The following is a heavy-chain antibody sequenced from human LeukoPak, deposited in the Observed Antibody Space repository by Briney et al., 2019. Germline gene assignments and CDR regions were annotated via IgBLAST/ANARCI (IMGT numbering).Heavy chain of an antibody. J-gene: IGHJ4*02. Sequence: SETLSLTCTVSGGSISSGGYYWSWIRQHPGKGLEWIGYIYYSGGTNYNPSLKSRVTISVDTSKNQFSLKLSSVTAADTAVYYCARDRYDYYDSSGYPQGYFDYWGQGTLVTVSS. CDR1: GGSISSGGYY. D-gene: IGHD3-22*01. CDR3: ARDRYDYYDSSGYPQGYFDY. V-gene: IGHV4-61*08. CDR2: IYYSGGT.